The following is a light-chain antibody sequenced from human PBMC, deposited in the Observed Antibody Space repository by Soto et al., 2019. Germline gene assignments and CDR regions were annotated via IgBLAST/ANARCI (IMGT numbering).Light chain of an antibody. CDR1: QGISSY. J-gene: IGKJ1*01. Sequence: DIQITQSRSTICRSXGDRVTIAXXASQGISSYLAWYQQKPGKAPKLLIYKASTLKSGVPSRFSGSGSGTEFTLTISSLQPDDFATYYCQHYNSYSEAFGQGTKVDIK. CDR2: KAS. CDR3: QHYNSYSEA. V-gene: IGKV1-5*03.